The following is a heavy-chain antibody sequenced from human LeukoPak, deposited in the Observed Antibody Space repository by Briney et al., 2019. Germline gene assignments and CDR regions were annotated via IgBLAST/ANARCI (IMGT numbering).Heavy chain of an antibody. Sequence: SETLSLTCTVSGGSISSGGYYWSWIRQPPGKGLEWIGYIYHSGSTYYNPSLKSRVTISVDRSKNQFSLKLSSVTAADTAVYYCARDPRANDAFDIWGQGTMVTVSS. J-gene: IGHJ3*02. CDR3: ARDPRANDAFDI. V-gene: IGHV4-30-2*01. CDR1: GGSISSGGYY. CDR2: IYHSGST.